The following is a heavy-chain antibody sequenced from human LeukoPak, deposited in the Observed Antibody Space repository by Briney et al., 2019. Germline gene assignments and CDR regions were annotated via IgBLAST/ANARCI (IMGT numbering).Heavy chain of an antibody. V-gene: IGHV3-23*01. Sequence: GGSLRLSCAASGFTFMYSAMTWVRPAPGKGLQWVSLISFSGDNTYYSDSVKGRFTISRDNAKDTLYLQMNSLRAEDTAIYYCARDIELSTWGLGTTVTVSS. D-gene: IGHD3-16*02. J-gene: IGHJ3*01. CDR1: GFTFMYSA. CDR2: ISFSGDNT. CDR3: ARDIELST.